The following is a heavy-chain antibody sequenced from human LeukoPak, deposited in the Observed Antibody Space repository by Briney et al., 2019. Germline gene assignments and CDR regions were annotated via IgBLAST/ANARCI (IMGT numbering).Heavy chain of an antibody. J-gene: IGHJ3*02. CDR3: SRRTRGAAFDI. D-gene: IGHD1-1*01. CDR2: IYYSGST. CDR1: GGPISSSSFY. V-gene: IGHV4-39*01. Sequence: SETLSLTCTVSGGPISSSSFYWDWIRQPPGKGLECIGTIYYSGSTYYNPSLKSRVTISVDTSKNQFSLKLSSVTAADTAVYYCSRRTRGAAFDIWGQGTMVTVSS.